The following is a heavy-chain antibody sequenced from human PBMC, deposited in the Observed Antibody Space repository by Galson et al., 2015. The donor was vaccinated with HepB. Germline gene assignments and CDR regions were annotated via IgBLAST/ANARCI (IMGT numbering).Heavy chain of an antibody. J-gene: IGHJ4*02. Sequence: SVKVSCKASGGTFSSYTISWVRQAPGQGLEWMGRIIPILGIANYAQKFQGRVTITADKSTTTAYLELRSLRSDDTAVYYCARAWKENDSSGYFFWGQGTLVTVSS. CDR2: IIPILGIA. V-gene: IGHV1-69*02. CDR3: ARAWKENDSSGYFF. CDR1: GGTFSSYT. D-gene: IGHD3-22*01.